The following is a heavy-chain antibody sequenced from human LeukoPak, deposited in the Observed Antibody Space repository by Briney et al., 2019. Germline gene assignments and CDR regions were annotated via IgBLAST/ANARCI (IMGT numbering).Heavy chain of an antibody. Sequence: SETLSLTCSVSGGSISSSSYYWGWIRQAPGRGLEWIANIYYSGSTYYSPSLKSRVTISVGTSKNQFSLKLNSVTAADTAVYYCARQFYESRSPHAKYFQQWGQGTLVTVSS. J-gene: IGHJ1*01. CDR2: IYYSGST. CDR1: GGSISSSSYY. V-gene: IGHV4-39*01. D-gene: IGHD3-22*01. CDR3: ARQFYESRSPHAKYFQQ.